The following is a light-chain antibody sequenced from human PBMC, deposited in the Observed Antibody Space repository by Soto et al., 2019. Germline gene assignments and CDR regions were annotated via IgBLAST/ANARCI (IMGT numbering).Light chain of an antibody. J-gene: IGKJ3*01. CDR3: QQYGSSLFT. CDR2: GAS. CDR1: QSVSSSY. V-gene: IGKV3-20*01. Sequence: EIVLTQSPGTLSLSPGERATLSCRASQSVSSSYLAWYQQKPGQAPRLLIYGASRRATGIPDRFSGSGSGTDFTLTISRLEPEDCAVYYCQQYGSSLFTFGPGTKVDIK.